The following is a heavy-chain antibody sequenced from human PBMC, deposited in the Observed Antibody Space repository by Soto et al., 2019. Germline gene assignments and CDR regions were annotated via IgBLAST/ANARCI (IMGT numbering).Heavy chain of an antibody. D-gene: IGHD1-26*01. CDR3: ARDDPGEWELLQAYYSYGMDV. J-gene: IGHJ6*02. V-gene: IGHV1-69*01. Sequence: QVQLVQSGAEVKKPGSSVKVSCKASGGTFSSYAISWVRQAPGQGLEWMGGIIPIFGTANYAQKFQGRVTITADESTSTAYMELSSLRSEDTAVYYCARDDPGEWELLQAYYSYGMDVWGQGTTVTVSS. CDR1: GGTFSSYA. CDR2: IIPIFGTA.